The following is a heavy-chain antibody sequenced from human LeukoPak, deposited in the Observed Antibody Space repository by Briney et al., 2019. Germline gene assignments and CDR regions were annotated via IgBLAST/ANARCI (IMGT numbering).Heavy chain of an antibody. Sequence: GGSLRLSCAASGFTFSSYSMNWVRRAPGKGLEWVSSISSSSSYIYYADSVKGRFTISRDNAKNSLYLQMNSLRAEDTAVYYCARDRGPSDYGDYADAFDIWGQGTMVTVSS. D-gene: IGHD4-17*01. V-gene: IGHV3-21*01. CDR3: ARDRGPSDYGDYADAFDI. CDR1: GFTFSSYS. J-gene: IGHJ3*02. CDR2: ISSSSSYI.